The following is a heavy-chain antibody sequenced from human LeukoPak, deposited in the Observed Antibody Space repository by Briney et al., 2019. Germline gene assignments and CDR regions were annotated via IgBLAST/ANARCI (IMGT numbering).Heavy chain of an antibody. Sequence: GGSLRVSCAASGFTVSSNYMSWVRQAPGKGLEWVSVIYSGGSTYYADSVKGRFTISRDNSKNTLYLQMNSLRAEDTAVYYCARDSTGTRDYYYGMDVWGQGTTVTVSS. V-gene: IGHV3-66*01. CDR1: GFTVSSNY. J-gene: IGHJ6*02. CDR3: ARDSTGTRDYYYGMDV. D-gene: IGHD1-1*01. CDR2: IYSGGST.